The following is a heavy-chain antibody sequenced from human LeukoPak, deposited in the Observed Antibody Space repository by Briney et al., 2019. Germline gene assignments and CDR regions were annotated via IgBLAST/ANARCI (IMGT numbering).Heavy chain of an antibody. V-gene: IGHV1-2*02. CDR3: ARDNPMVAMRGGDLIDY. CDR1: GYTFTGYY. D-gene: IGHD2-2*01. J-gene: IGHJ4*02. CDR2: INPNSGGT. Sequence: ASVKVSCKASGYTFTGYYMHWVRQAPGQGLEWMGWINPNSGGTNYAQKFQGRVTMTRDTSISTAYMELSRLRSDDTAVYYCARDNPMVAMRGGDLIDYWGQGTLVTVSS.